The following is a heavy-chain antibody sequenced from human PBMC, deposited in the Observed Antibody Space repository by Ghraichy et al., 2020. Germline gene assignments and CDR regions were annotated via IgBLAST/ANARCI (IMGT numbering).Heavy chain of an antibody. CDR1: GYTFTSYA. J-gene: IGHJ6*02. Sequence: ASVKVSCKASGYTFTSYAMNWVRQAPGQGLEWMGWINTNTGNPTYAQGFTGRFVFSLDTSVSTAYLQICSLKAEDTAVYYCARDHGTGTTNYYYYYGMDVWGQGTKVTVSS. CDR3: ARDHGTGTTNYYYYYGMDV. V-gene: IGHV7-4-1*01. CDR2: INTNTGNP. D-gene: IGHD1-1*01.